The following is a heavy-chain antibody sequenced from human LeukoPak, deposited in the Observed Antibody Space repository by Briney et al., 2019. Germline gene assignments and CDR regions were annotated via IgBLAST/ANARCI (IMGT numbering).Heavy chain of an antibody. CDR2: ISAYNGNT. CDR1: GYTFTSYH. Sequence: ASVKVSCKASGYTFTSYHVHWVRQAPGQGLEWMGWISAYNGNTNYAQKLQGRVTMTTDTSTSTAYMELRSLRSDDPAVYYCARPFLGTIGGWFDPWGQGTLVTVSS. V-gene: IGHV1-18*04. D-gene: IGHD2-8*01. CDR3: ARPFLGTIGGWFDP. J-gene: IGHJ5*02.